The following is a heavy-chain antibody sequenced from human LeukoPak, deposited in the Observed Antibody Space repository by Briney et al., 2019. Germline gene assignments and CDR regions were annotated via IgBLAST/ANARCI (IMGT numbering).Heavy chain of an antibody. CDR2: IYAGDSDT. D-gene: IGHD4-17*01. V-gene: IGHV5-51*01. CDR3: ARHSVTTSLDC. J-gene: IGHJ4*02. CDR1: GYSFTSYW. Sequence: GESLKISCKGSGYSFTSYWIGWVRQLPGKGLEWMGIIYAGDSDTRYSPSFQGQVTISADKSISTAYLQWSSLKASDTAIYYCARHSVTTSLDCWGQRTLVTVSS.